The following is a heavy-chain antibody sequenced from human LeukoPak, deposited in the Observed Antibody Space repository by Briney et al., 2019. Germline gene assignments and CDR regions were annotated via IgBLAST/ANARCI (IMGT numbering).Heavy chain of an antibody. CDR1: GFNFSTFG. J-gene: IGHJ4*02. CDR3: LREVDWKYAFDY. V-gene: IGHV3-33*01. Sequence: PGGSLRLSCAASGFNFSTFGMHWVRQAPGKGLEWVAVIRPDGSHISYVDPVKGRFTISRDNFNNLLYLQMSSLRAEDTALYYCLREVDWKYAFDYWGRGTLVTVSS. CDR2: IRPDGSHI. D-gene: IGHD1-7*01.